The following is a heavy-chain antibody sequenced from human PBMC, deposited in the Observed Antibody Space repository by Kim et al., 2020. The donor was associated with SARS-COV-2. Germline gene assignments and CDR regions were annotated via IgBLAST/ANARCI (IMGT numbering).Heavy chain of an antibody. D-gene: IGHD3-10*01. CDR1: GGSFSGYY. CDR2: INHSGST. CDR3: ARGGITMVRGVEVGY. V-gene: IGHV4-34*01. J-gene: IGHJ4*02. Sequence: SETLSLTCAVYGGSFSGYYWSRIRQPPGKGLEWIGEINHSGSTNYNPSLKSRVTISVDTSKNQFSLKLSSVTAADTAVYYCARGGITMVRGVEVGYWGQGTLVTVSS.